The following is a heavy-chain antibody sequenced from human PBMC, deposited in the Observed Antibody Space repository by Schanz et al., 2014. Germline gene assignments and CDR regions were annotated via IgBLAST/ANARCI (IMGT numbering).Heavy chain of an antibody. D-gene: IGHD3-22*01. J-gene: IGHJ4*02. CDR1: GGTFSTYP. Sequence: QVQLVQSGAEVKKPGSSMKVSCKASGGTFSTYPINWVRQAPGQGLEWMGRIISILGIPNYAQKFQGRVTFTADKSTSTAYMELSSLKSEDTAVYYCARSNYYDNSDYYNSFDYWGQGTLVTVSS. CDR3: ARSNYYDNSDYYNSFDY. CDR2: IISILGIP. V-gene: IGHV1-69*02.